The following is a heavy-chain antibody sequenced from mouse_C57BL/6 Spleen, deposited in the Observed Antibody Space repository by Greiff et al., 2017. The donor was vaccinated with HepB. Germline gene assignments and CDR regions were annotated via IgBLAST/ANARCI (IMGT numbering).Heavy chain of an antibody. V-gene: IGHV10-1*01. CDR1: GFSFNTYA. CDR3: VRGGGVGYYAWFAY. J-gene: IGHJ3*01. D-gene: IGHD2-3*01. Sequence: DVQLQESGGGLVQPKGSLKLSCAASGFSFNTYAMNWVRQAPGKGLEWVARIRSKSNNYATYYADSVKDRFTISRDDSESMLYLQMNNLKTEDTAMYYCVRGGGVGYYAWFAYWGQGTLVTVSA. CDR2: IRSKSNNYAT.